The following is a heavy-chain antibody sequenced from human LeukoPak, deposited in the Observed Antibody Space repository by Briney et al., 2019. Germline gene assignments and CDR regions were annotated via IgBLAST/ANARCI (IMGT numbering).Heavy chain of an antibody. Sequence: VRRAPXKGLEWVSSMSGSGGSTYYADSVKGRFTISRDDSKNTLYLQMNSLRAEDTAVYYCARVRYGELDVWGQGTTVTVSS. CDR3: ARVRYGELDV. CDR2: MSGSGGST. J-gene: IGHJ6*02. V-gene: IGHV3-23*01. D-gene: IGHD4-17*01.